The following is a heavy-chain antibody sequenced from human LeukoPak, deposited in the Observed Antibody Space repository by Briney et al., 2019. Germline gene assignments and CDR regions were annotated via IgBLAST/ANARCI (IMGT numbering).Heavy chain of an antibody. Sequence: SQTLSLTCVISGDSVSTNGVAWSWIMHSPSRGLEWLGRTYYRSKWYNEYALSVRSRIIITPDTSKNQFSLQLTSVTPEDTAVFYCVRGSRSAFDIWGQGTMVTVSS. CDR3: VRGSRSAFDI. J-gene: IGHJ3*02. CDR1: GDSVSTNGVA. CDR2: TYYRSKWYN. V-gene: IGHV6-1*01.